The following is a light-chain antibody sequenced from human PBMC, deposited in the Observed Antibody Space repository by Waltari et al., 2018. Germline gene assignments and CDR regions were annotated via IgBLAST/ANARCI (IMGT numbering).Light chain of an antibody. V-gene: IGLV3-19*01. CDR1: GLRSFY. J-gene: IGLJ2*01. CDR2: GKN. Sequence: SSELTQDPAVSVALGQTVRSTCQGDGLRSFYASWYQQKPGQAPILVIYGKNNRPSGIPDRFSGSTSGNTASLTITGAQAEDEADYYCNSRDSSSSHQLFGGGTKLTVL. CDR3: NSRDSSSSHQL.